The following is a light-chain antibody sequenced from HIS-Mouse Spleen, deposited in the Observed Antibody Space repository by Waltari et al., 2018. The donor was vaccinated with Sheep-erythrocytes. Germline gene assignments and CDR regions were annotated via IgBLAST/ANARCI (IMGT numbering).Light chain of an antibody. Sequence: QSALTQPASVSGSPGQSITISCTGTRGDVGSYKLVSWYQQHPGKAPKLMIYEGSKRTSGVSNSFSGSKSGNTASLTISGLQAEDEADYYCCSYAGSSTWVFGGGTKLTVL. CDR2: EGS. J-gene: IGLJ3*02. V-gene: IGLV2-23*01. CDR1: RGDVGSYKL. CDR3: CSYAGSSTWV.